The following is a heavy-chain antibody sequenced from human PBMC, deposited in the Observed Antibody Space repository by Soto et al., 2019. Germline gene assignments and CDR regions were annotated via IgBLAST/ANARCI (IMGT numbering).Heavy chain of an antibody. J-gene: IGHJ4*02. V-gene: IGHV4-39*01. CDR3: ARLVVVSPVANV. CDR1: GGAINTNNYY. CDR2: VFYDGTT. D-gene: IGHD2-2*01. Sequence: QLQLQESGPGPVKPSGTLSLTCTVSGGAINTNNYYWGWVRQPPGKGLEWIGSVFYDGTTYYSPSLKSRVTISLPTSRTQFSLKLNSVTAADTAVYYCARLVVVSPVANVWGQGTLVTVSS.